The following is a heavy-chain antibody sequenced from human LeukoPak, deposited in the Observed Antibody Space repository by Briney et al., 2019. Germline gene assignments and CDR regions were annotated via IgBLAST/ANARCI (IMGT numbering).Heavy chain of an antibody. V-gene: IGHV4-61*01. CDR1: GDSVNSGSYY. CDR3: ARRNVLTEGEAFDI. J-gene: IGHJ3*02. D-gene: IGHD3-9*01. CDR2: IYNSRST. Sequence: PSETLSLTCTVSGDSVNSGSYYWSWIRQPPGKGLEWIGYIYNSRSTNYNPSLNSRVTISVDASKNQFSLKLNSVTAADTAVYYCARRNVLTEGEAFDIWGQGTMVTVSS.